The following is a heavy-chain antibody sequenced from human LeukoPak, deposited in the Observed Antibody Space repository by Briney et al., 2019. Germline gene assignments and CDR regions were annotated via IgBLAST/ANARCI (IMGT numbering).Heavy chain of an antibody. Sequence: ASETLSLTCAVYGGSFSGYYWSWIRQPPGKRLEWIGEINHSGSTNYNPSLKSRVTISVDTSKNQFSLKLSSVTAADTAVYYCARAASGLGSSWYKYYYYGMDVWGQGTTVTVSS. J-gene: IGHJ6*02. CDR1: GGSFSGYY. CDR2: INHSGST. D-gene: IGHD6-13*01. CDR3: ARAASGLGSSWYKYYYYGMDV. V-gene: IGHV4-34*01.